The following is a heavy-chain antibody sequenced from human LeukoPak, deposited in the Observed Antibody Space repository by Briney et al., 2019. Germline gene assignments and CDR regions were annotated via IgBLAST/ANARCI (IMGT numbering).Heavy chain of an antibody. D-gene: IGHD3-9*01. CDR1: GFTFSTYS. Sequence: KNRGSLRLSCAASGFTFSTYSMNWVRHAPGKGLEWVSSISSSRSYIYYADSVKSRFTISTDNAKNSLYLQKNSARAEDTPVYYSAIAPLHYDILSRSSNPRLYYFDTWGPGTLVTVSS. CDR3: AIAPLHYDILSRSSNPRLYYFDT. V-gene: IGHV3-21*01. CDR2: ISSSRSYI. J-gene: IGHJ4*02.